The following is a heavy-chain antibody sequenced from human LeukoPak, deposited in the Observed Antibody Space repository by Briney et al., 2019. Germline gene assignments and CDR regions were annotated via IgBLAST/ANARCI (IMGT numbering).Heavy chain of an antibody. CDR2: ISYDGSNK. CDR1: GFTFSSYA. D-gene: IGHD5-12*01. CDR3: ARDGFKIDMGAPDY. Sequence: GRSLRLSCAASGFTFSSYAMHWVRQALGKGLEWVAVISYDGSNKYYADSVKGRFTISRDNSKNTLYLQMNSLRAEDTAVYYCARDGFKIDMGAPDYWGQGTLVTVSS. J-gene: IGHJ4*02. V-gene: IGHV3-30-3*01.